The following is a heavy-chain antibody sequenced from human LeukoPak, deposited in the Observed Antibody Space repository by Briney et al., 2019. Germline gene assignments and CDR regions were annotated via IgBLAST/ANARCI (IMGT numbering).Heavy chain of an antibody. D-gene: IGHD2/OR15-2a*01. J-gene: IGHJ6*02. CDR1: EFTVSSNF. Sequence: GGSLRLSCAASEFTVSSNFMSWVRQAPGKGLEWVSVIYSGGSTYYADSVKGRFTISRHNSKNTLYLQMNSLRAEDTAVYYCARDFHGPMDVWGQGTTVTVSS. CDR2: IYSGGST. V-gene: IGHV3-53*04. CDR3: ARDFHGPMDV.